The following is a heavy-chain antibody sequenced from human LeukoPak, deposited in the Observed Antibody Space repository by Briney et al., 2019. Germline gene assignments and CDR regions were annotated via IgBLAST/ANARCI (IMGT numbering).Heavy chain of an antibody. V-gene: IGHV3-23*01. D-gene: IGHD3-10*01. J-gene: IGHJ4*02. Sequence: GGSLRLSCPVSGFAFGTYAMSWVRQAPGMGLEWVSSISADGQVTYYADSVEGRLTVSRDNSKSTLYLQLNSLRAEDTATYYCARDPYNTILYRLAHRGQGTLVTVSS. CDR1: GFAFGTYA. CDR3: ARDPYNTILYRLAH. CDR2: ISADGQVT.